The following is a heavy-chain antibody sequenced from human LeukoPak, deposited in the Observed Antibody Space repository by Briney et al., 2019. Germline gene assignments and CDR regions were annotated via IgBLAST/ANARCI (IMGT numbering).Heavy chain of an antibody. CDR3: AAGWGFLHY. D-gene: IGHD7-27*01. CDR2: IYSGNGT. Sequence: GGSLRLSCPASGLTFSSNYMSWVGQAPGKGLEWVSIIYSGNGTFYADSVKGRFTISRDNFKNTLSLQMSSLRAEDTALYYCAAGWGFLHYWGQGTLVTVSS. V-gene: IGHV3-66*01. CDR1: GLTFSSNY. J-gene: IGHJ4*02.